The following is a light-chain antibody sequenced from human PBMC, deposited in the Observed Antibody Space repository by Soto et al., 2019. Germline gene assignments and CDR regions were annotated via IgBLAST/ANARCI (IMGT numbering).Light chain of an antibody. CDR2: DAS. J-gene: IGKJ1*01. Sequence: DIQMTQSPSSVSASIGDTVTITCRASQSIYNWLAWYQQKPGKAPKLLIYDASSLQSGVPSRFSGSASGTEFTLTISSMKPDDFATYYCQQYNSYWTFGHGTKVDIK. V-gene: IGKV1-5*01. CDR3: QQYNSYWT. CDR1: QSIYNW.